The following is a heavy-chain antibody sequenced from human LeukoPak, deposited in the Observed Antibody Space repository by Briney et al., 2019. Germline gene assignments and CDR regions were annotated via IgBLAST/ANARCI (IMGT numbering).Heavy chain of an antibody. D-gene: IGHD3-10*01. V-gene: IGHV3-11*01. CDR3: ARSSQYGSGADY. CDR1: GFTFSDYY. CDR2: ISRDGTTI. Sequence: PGGSLRLSCAASGFTFSDYYLSWIRQAPGKGLEWVSYISRDGTTIYYADSVKGRFTISRDNAKNSLFLQMNSLRVEDTAIYYCARSSQYGSGADYWGQGTLVTVSS. J-gene: IGHJ4*02.